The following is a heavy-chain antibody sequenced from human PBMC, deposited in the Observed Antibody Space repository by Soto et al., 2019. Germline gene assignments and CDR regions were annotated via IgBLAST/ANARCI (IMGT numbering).Heavy chain of an antibody. Sequence: GGSLRLSCAASGFTFTNAWMNWVRQAPGKGLEWVGRIKSKNDRGTTDYAAPVKGRFIISRDDSKNTLDLQMNSLETEDTAVYFCPASDYPYFDHWGQGTLVTFPS. CDR2: IKSKNDRGTT. V-gene: IGHV3-15*07. CDR3: PASDYPYFDH. J-gene: IGHJ4*02. D-gene: IGHD4-17*01. CDR1: GFTFTNAW.